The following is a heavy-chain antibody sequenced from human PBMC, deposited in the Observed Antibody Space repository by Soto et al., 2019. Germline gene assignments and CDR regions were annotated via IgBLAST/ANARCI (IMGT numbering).Heavy chain of an antibody. V-gene: IGHV1-24*01. CDR1: GYTLTELS. CDR2: FDPEDGET. Sequence: GASVKVSCKVSGYTLTELSMHWVRQAPGKGLEWMGGFDPEDGETIYAQKFQGRVTMTEDTSTDTAYMELSSLRSEDTAVYYCATIHRAINIRFRIALGFDPCGQGTLVTVSP. CDR3: ATIHRAINIRFRIALGFDP. J-gene: IGHJ5*02. D-gene: IGHD2-21*01.